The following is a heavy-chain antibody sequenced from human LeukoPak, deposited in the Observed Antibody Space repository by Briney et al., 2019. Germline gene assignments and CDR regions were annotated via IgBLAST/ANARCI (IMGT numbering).Heavy chain of an antibody. CDR1: GYTFTSYG. V-gene: IGHV7-4-1*02. D-gene: IGHD3-3*01. J-gene: IGHJ5*02. CDR3: ARDYYDFWSGYEASSINWFDP. CDR2: INTNTGNP. Sequence: GASVKVSCKASGYTFTSYGISWVRQAPGQGLEWMGWINTNTGNPTYAQGFTGRFVFSLDTSVSTAYLQISSLKAEDTAVYYCARDYYDFWSGYEASSINWFDPWGQGTLVTVSS.